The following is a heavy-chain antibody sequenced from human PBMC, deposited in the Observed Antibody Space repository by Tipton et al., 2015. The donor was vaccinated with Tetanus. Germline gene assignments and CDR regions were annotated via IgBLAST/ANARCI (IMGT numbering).Heavy chain of an antibody. CDR3: ARYDSSGVTFDY. CDR1: GYTFTTYY. CDR2: ISPESGGT. D-gene: IGHD3-22*01. V-gene: IGHV1-46*01. J-gene: IGHJ4*02. Sequence: QLVQSGAEVKKPGASVKVSCTASGYTFTTYYMNWVRQAPGQGLEWMGIISPESGGTNYAQKFQGRVTMTVDTSTSTVYMDLSRLTSEDTAVYYCARYDSSGVTFDYWSQGTLVTVSS.